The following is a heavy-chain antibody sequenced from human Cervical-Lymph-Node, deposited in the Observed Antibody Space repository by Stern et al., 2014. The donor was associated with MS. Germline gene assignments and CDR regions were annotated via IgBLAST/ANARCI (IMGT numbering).Heavy chain of an antibody. D-gene: IGHD3-3*01. CDR3: AADVDFTIDY. CDR2: INHDATDS. J-gene: IGHJ4*02. Sequence: EVQLVESGGGLVQPGGSLRLSCAAFGFNFRSYVMHWVRQVQGKGLVGVARINHDATDSQYADSVKGRLTISRDNANNTLFLQMSDLRVDDTAVYYCAADVDFTIDYWGQGALVTVSS. V-gene: IGHV3-74*01. CDR1: GFNFRSYV.